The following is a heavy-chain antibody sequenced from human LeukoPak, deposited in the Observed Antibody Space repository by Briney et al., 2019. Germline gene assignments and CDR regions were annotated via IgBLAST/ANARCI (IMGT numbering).Heavy chain of an antibody. CDR1: GGSISSYY. V-gene: IGHV4-59*01. D-gene: IGHD2-2*01. CDR2: IYYSGST. CDR3: ARGVPDIVVVPAAIRYYYYYMDV. Sequence: PSETLSLTCTVSGGSISSYYWSWIRQPPGKGLEWIGYIYYSGSTNYNPSLKSRVTISVDTSKNQFSLKLSSVTAADTAVYYCARGVPDIVVVPAAIRYYYYYMDVWGKGTTVTVSS. J-gene: IGHJ6*03.